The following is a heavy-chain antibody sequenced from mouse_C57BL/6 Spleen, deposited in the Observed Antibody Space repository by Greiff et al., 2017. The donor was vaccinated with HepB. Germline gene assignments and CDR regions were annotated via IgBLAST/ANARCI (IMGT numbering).Heavy chain of an antibody. CDR2: INPNNGGT. V-gene: IGHV1-22*01. D-gene: IGHD2-5*01. J-gene: IGHJ2*01. Sequence: EVQLQQSGPELVKPGASVKMSCKASGYTFTDYNMHWVKQSHGKSLEWIGYINPNNGGTSYNQKFKGKATLTVNKSSSTAYMELRSLTSEDSAVYYCAKKGYSNYFGYWGQGTTLTVSS. CDR3: AKKGYSNYFGY. CDR1: GYTFTDYN.